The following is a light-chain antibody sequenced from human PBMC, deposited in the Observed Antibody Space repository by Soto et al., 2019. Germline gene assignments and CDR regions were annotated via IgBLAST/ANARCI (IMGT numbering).Light chain of an antibody. Sequence: QSVLTQPASVSGSPGQSIAISCTGTSSDVGRFNLVSWYQQFPGKAPKAVIHEVTKRPAGVSNRFSGSKSGNTASLTISGLQAEDEADYYCCSYATGSTLVFGGGTKLTVL. CDR2: EVT. CDR1: SSDVGRFNL. V-gene: IGLV2-23*02. J-gene: IGLJ3*02. CDR3: CSYATGSTLV.